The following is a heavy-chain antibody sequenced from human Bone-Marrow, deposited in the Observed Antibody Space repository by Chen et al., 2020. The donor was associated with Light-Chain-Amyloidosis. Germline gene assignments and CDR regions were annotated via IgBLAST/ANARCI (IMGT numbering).Heavy chain of an antibody. V-gene: IGHV3-74*01. CDR3: AKDFGGRDDY. D-gene: IGHD2-15*01. Sequence: EVQVVESGGGLVQPGGSLRLSCAASGFTLTTYWMHWVRQAPGKGLVWVSRINEDGGTTNYAESVRGRFTISRDTAKNILYPQMNSLRAEDTALYYCAKDFGGRDDYWGQGTLVTVSS. CDR2: INEDGGTT. CDR1: GFTLTTYW. J-gene: IGHJ4*02.